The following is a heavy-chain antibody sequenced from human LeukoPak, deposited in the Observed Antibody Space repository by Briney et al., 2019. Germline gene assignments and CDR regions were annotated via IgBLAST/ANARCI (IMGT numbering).Heavy chain of an antibody. CDR2: INPSGGST. CDR1: GYTFTSYY. D-gene: IGHD5-24*01. V-gene: IGHV1-46*01. J-gene: IGHJ4*02. CDR3: ARGGDMATVPHLYYFEY. Sequence: ASVNVSFTASGYTFTSYYLHWVRQAPGQGLEWMGIINPSGGSTTYAQNFQGRVTMTRDTSTSTVYMELSSLRSEDTAVYYCARGGDMATVPHLYYFEYWGQGTLVTVSS.